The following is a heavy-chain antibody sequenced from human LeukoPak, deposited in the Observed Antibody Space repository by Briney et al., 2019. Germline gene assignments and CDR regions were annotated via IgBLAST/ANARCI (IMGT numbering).Heavy chain of an antibody. J-gene: IGHJ6*03. V-gene: IGHV4-59*01. Sequence: SETLSLTCTVSGGSISSYYWSWIRQPPGKGLEWIGYIYYSGSTNYNPSLKSRVTISVDTSKNQFSLKLSSVTAADTAVYYCARAPQHYDYYMDVWGKGTTVTVSS. CDR2: IYYSGST. CDR3: ARAPQHYDYYMDV. CDR1: GGSISSYY.